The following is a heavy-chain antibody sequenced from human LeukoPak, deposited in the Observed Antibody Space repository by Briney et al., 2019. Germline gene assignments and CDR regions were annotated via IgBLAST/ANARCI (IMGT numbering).Heavy chain of an antibody. Sequence: PGGSLRLSCAASGFTFSSYGMHWVRQAPGKGLEWVAFIRYDGSNKYYADSVKGRFTISRDNSKNTLYLQMNSLRAEDTAVYYCAKTNSYGYLVYYFDYWGQGTLVTVSS. CDR2: IRYDGSNK. CDR3: AKTNSYGYLVYYFDY. D-gene: IGHD5-18*01. V-gene: IGHV3-30*02. J-gene: IGHJ4*02. CDR1: GFTFSSYG.